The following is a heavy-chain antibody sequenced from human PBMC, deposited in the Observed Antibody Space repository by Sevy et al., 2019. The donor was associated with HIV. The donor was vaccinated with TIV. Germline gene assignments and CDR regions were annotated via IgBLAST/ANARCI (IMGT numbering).Heavy chain of an antibody. V-gene: IGHV3-11*06. CDR3: ARGSRSGCPDY. D-gene: IGHD6-19*01. J-gene: IGHJ4*02. CDR1: GFTFSDHY. CDR2: ISSSGSFT. Sequence: GGSLRLSCAASGFTFSDHYMSWIRQAPGKGLEWVSYISSSGSFTNNADSVKGRFTISRDNAKNSLSLQMNSLRAEDTAVYYCARGSRSGCPDYWGQGTLVTVSS.